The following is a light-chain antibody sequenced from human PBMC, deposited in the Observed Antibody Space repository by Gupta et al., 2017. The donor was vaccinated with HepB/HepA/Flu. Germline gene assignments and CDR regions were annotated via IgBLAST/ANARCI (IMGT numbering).Light chain of an antibody. CDR1: QSVAIR. CDR2: ETF. J-gene: IGKJ4*01. V-gene: IGKV3-20*01. Sequence: EIVLTQSPGTLSLSPGEGATLSCRASQSVAIRLAWYQQKPGQPPRLLIYETFTRANGIPDRFSDSGYGTEFTLTISRLEPEDFAVYYCHHKCSSPFTFGGGTKVDIK. CDR3: HHKCSSPFT.